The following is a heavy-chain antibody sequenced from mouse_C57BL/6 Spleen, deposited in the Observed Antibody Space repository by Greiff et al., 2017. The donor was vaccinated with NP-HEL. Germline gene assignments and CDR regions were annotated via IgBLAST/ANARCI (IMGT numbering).Heavy chain of an antibody. V-gene: IGHV5-4*01. D-gene: IGHD1-1*01. Sequence: DVMLVESGGGLVKPGGSLKLSCAASGFTFSSYAMSWVRQTPEKRLEWVATISDGGSYTYYPDNVKGRFTISRDNAKNNLYLQMSHLKSEDTAMYYCAREVVARGPYYFDYWGQGTTLTVSS. CDR3: AREVVARGPYYFDY. J-gene: IGHJ2*01. CDR1: GFTFSSYA. CDR2: ISDGGSYT.